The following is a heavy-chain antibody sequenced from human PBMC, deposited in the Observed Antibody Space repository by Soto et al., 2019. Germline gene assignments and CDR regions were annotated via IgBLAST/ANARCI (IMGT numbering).Heavy chain of an antibody. V-gene: IGHV3-15*07. CDR2: IKSKTDGGTT. CDR3: TTSPPNYYYYYYMDV. J-gene: IGHJ6*03. CDR1: GFTFSNAW. Sequence: PGGSLRLSCAASGFTFSNAWMNWVRQAPGKGLEWVGRIKSKTDGGTTDYAAPVKGRFTISRDDSKNTLYLQMNSLKTEDTAVYYCTTSPPNYYYYYYMDVWGKGTTVTVSS.